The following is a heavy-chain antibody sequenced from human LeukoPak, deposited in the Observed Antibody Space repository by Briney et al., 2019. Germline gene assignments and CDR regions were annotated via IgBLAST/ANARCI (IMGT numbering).Heavy chain of an antibody. D-gene: IGHD2-21*02. CDR1: GGTFSSYA. Sequence: SVKVSCKASGGTFSSYAISWVRQAPGQGLEWMGRIIPIFGTANYAQKLQGRVTITTDESTSTAYMELSSLRSEDTAVYYCAASYCGGDCYSRAPFDPWGQGTLVTVSS. J-gene: IGHJ5*02. V-gene: IGHV1-69*05. CDR3: AASYCGGDCYSRAPFDP. CDR2: IIPIFGTA.